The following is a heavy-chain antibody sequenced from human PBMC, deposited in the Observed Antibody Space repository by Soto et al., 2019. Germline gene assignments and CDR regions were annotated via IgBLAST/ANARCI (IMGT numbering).Heavy chain of an antibody. CDR1: GACSSSGGFY. D-gene: IGHD3-3*01. CDR2: IYQSGST. J-gene: IGHJ5*02. V-gene: IGHV4-30-2*01. Sequence: PSETRSQTCAVGGACSSSGGFYWCWIRQPPGKGLEWIGYIYQSGSTYYNPSLKSRVTMSVDRSKNQFSLKLSSVTAADTAVYYCARSVPEIFTSAVNWFDPWGQGTLVPVSS. CDR3: ARSVPEIFTSAVNWFDP.